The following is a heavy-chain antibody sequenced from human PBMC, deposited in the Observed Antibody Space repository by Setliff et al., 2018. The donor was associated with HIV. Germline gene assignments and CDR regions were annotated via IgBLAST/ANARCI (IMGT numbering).Heavy chain of an antibody. CDR1: GGSISSSSYY. J-gene: IGHJ4*02. D-gene: IGHD3-3*01. CDR3: ACRYYDLWSNYYTGIPY. Sequence: SETLSLTCTVSGGSISSSSYYWVWIRQPPGKGLEWIGSIYYSGSSGSTYYNPSLKSRITISVDTSNNQFSLKLTSMTAADTSVYYCACRYYDLWSNYYTGIPYWGQGTLVTVSS. V-gene: IGHV4-39*07. CDR2: IYYSGSSGST.